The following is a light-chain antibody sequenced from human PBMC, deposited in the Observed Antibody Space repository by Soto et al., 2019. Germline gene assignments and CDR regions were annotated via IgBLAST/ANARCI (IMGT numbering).Light chain of an antibody. Sequence: EIVLTQSPGTLSLSPGERATLSCRASQTVRNSYLAWYQQKPGQAPRLLIYGVSARATGIPDRFSGSGSGTDFTLTISRLEPEDFAVFYCQQYDGSLPYTFSQGTKLEIK. J-gene: IGKJ2*01. CDR1: QTVRNSY. CDR3: QQYDGSLPYT. V-gene: IGKV3-20*01. CDR2: GVS.